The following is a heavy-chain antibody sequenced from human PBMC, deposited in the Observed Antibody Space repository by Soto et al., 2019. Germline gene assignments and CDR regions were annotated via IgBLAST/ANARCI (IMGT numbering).Heavy chain of an antibody. CDR2: SIPIFRTA. D-gene: IGHD2-15*01. CDR1: GGTFSSYS. J-gene: IGHJ6*01. Sequence: SVKVSCKASGGTFSSYSISWVRQAPGQGLEWMGGSIPIFRTANYAQKFQGRVTITADESTSTVYMELSSLRSEDTAVYYCERGGLHRKRSHSCAMVVWGPGITRTVFS. V-gene: IGHV1-69*13. CDR3: ERGGLHRKRSHSCAMVV.